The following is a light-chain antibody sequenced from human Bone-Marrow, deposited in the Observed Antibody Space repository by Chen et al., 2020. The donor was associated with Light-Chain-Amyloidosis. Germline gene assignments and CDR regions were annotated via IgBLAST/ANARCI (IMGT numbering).Light chain of an antibody. CDR1: SSDVGGDNH. CDR2: EVT. V-gene: IGLV2-14*01. J-gene: IGLJ1*01. CDR3: SSYTIPNTLV. Sequence: QSALTQPASVSGSPGQSITISCTGTSSDVGGDNHVSWYQKHPDKAPKLMIYEVTNRPSWVPDRFSGSKSDNTASLTISGLQTEDQADYFCSSYTIPNTLVFGSGTRVTVL.